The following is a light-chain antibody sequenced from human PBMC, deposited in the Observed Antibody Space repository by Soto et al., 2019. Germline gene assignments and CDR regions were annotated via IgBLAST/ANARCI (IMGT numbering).Light chain of an antibody. CDR3: QQYYSIPFT. J-gene: IGKJ4*01. CDR2: WAS. CDR1: QSVLYRHTNKTY. V-gene: IGKV4-1*01. Sequence: IVSTQSPDSLAVSLAESATINCNPSQSVLYRHTNKTYLIWYQQKAGQPPKLLLYWASTRESGVPDRFSGSGSGTDFTLTISSLQAEDVALYYCQQYYSIPFTFGGGTKVDIK.